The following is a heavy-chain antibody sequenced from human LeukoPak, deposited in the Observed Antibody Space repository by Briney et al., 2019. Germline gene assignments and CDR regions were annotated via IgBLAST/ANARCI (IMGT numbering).Heavy chain of an antibody. J-gene: IGHJ4*02. CDR1: GFTFSSYA. CDR3: ARFQRRFGELLFDY. V-gene: IGHV3-23*01. D-gene: IGHD3-10*01. Sequence: GGSLRLSCAASGFTFSSYAMSWVRQAPGKGLEWVSAISGSGGSTYYADSVEGRFTISRDNSKNTLYLQMNSLRAEDTAVYYCARFQRRFGELLFDYWGQGTLVTVSS. CDR2: ISGSGGST.